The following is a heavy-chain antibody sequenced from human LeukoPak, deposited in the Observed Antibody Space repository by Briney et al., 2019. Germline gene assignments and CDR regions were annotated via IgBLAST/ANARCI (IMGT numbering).Heavy chain of an antibody. V-gene: IGHV4-59*12. CDR2: IYYSGST. CDR3: ARAGWYTLDN. J-gene: IGHJ4*02. Sequence: EASETLSLTCTVSGGSISSYYWSWIRQPPGKGLEWIGYIYYSGSTNYNPSLKSRVTISVDNSKNQFSLKMSSMTAADTAVYYCARAGWYTLDNWGQGTLVTVSS. CDR1: GGSISSYY. D-gene: IGHD2-15*01.